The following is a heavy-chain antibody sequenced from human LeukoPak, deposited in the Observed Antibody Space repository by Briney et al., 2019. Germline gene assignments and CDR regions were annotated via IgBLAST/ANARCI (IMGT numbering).Heavy chain of an antibody. V-gene: IGHV3-33*01. CDR1: GFTFSSYG. Sequence: GRSLRLSCAASGFTFSSYGMHWVRQAPGKGLEWVAVIWYDGSNKYYADSVKGRFTISRDNSKNTLYLQMNSLRAEDTAVYYCARETYYDFWSGYPHYYGMDVWGQGTTVTVSS. D-gene: IGHD3-3*01. CDR3: ARETYYDFWSGYPHYYGMDV. J-gene: IGHJ6*02. CDR2: IWYDGSNK.